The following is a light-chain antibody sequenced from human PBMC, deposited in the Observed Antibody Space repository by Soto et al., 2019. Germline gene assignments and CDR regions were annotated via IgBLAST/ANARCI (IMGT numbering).Light chain of an antibody. Sequence: QSALTQPPSASGTPGQRVTISCSGSSSNIGSNSVNWYQQLPGAAPKLLIYSNNQRPSGVPDRFSGSKSGTSASLAISGLQSEDEADYYCAASDDSLNGRDVFGTGTKVTVL. CDR2: SNN. J-gene: IGLJ1*01. CDR3: AASDDSLNGRDV. CDR1: SSNIGSNS. V-gene: IGLV1-44*01.